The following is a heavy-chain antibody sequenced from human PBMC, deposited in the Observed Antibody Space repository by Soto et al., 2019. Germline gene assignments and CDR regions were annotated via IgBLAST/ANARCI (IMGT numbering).Heavy chain of an antibody. J-gene: IGHJ6*02. Sequence: GGSLRLSCAASGFTFSSYSMNWVRQAPGKGLEWVSSISSGSSYIYYADSVKGRFTISRDNAKNSLYLQMNSLRAEDTAVYYCARAYYDSSGYYPMDVWGQGTTVTVSS. CDR3: ARAYYDSSGYYPMDV. V-gene: IGHV3-21*01. CDR1: GFTFSSYS. CDR2: ISSGSSYI. D-gene: IGHD3-22*01.